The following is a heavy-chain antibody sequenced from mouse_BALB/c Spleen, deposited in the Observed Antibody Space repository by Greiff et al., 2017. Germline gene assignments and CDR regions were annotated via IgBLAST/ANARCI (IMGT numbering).Heavy chain of an antibody. V-gene: IGHV2-2*02. CDR3: ARSRNYGNYLFAY. Sequence: QVQLKESGPGLVQPSQSLSITCTVSGFSLTSYGVHWVRQSPGKGLEWLGVIWSGGSTDYNAAFISRLSISKDNSKSQVFFKMNSLQANDTAIYDWARSRNYGNYLFAYWGQGTLVTVSA. CDR2: IWSGGST. J-gene: IGHJ3*01. D-gene: IGHD2-1*01. CDR1: GFSLTSYG.